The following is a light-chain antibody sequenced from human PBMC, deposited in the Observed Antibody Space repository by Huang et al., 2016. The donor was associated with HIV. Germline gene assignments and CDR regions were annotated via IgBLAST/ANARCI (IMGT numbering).Light chain of an antibody. CDR1: QTISGNY. J-gene: IGKJ2*01. CDR3: QQYSSSFLT. Sequence: EIVLTQSPVTLSLSPGQRATLSCRASQTISGNYLSWYQQKPGQAPRLLVYDASTAVPCVPERIAGRLSGTEFILSISRLEPDDFAVYYCQQYSSSFLTFGQGTNLEMK. CDR2: DAS. V-gene: IGKV3-20*01.